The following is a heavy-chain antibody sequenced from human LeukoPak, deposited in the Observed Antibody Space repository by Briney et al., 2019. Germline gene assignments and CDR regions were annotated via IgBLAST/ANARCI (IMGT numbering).Heavy chain of an antibody. J-gene: IGHJ4*02. CDR3: ARCPDGRDGYNDFDY. D-gene: IGHD5-24*01. CDR2: IYYTGST. Sequence: PSETLSLTCTVSGGSVSNGSYYWSWLRQPPGKALEWIGYIYYTGSTNYNPSLEGRVTISVDTSKNQFSVKLSSVTAADTAVYYCARCPDGRDGYNDFDYWGQGTLVTVSS. V-gene: IGHV4-61*01. CDR1: GGSVSNGSYY.